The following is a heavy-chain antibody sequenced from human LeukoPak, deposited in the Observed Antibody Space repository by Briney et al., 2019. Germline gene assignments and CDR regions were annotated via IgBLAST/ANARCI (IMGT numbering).Heavy chain of an antibody. CDR2: ISYDGSNK. V-gene: IGHV3-30-3*01. CDR3: AKDRVINYYYMDV. D-gene: IGHD3-16*02. Sequence: GGSLRLSCAASGFTFSSYAMHWVRQAPGKGLEWVAVISYDGSNKYYADSVKGRFTISRDNSKNTLYLQMNSLRAEDTAVYYCAKDRVINYYYMDVWGKGTTVTVSS. J-gene: IGHJ6*03. CDR1: GFTFSSYA.